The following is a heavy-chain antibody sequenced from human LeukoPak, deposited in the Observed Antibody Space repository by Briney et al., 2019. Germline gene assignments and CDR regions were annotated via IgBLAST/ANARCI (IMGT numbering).Heavy chain of an antibody. CDR3: AREGYSYGLDY. J-gene: IGHJ4*02. Sequence: SETLSLTCTVSGGSISSYYWSWIRQPPGKGLEWIGYIYYSGSTNYNPSLKSRVTISVDTSKNRFSLKLSSVTAADTAVYYCAREGYSYGLDYWGQGTLVTVSS. D-gene: IGHD5-18*01. CDR2: IYYSGST. CDR1: GGSISSYY. V-gene: IGHV4-59*01.